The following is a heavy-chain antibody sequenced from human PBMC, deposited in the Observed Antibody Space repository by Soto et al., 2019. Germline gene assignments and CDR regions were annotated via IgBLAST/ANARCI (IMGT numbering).Heavy chain of an antibody. J-gene: IGHJ4*02. Sequence: QVKLVQSGVEVKKPGASVKVACKASGYTFTTTYGISWVRQAPGQGLEWMGWIRNDNGNTKYAQNLQGRVTMTTDISTSTAYMELRSLRSDDTAVYYCATTVTTRTPGDNWGQGTLVTVAS. D-gene: IGHD4-17*01. V-gene: IGHV1-18*04. CDR2: IRNDNGNT. CDR1: GYTFTTTYG. CDR3: ATTVTTRTPGDN.